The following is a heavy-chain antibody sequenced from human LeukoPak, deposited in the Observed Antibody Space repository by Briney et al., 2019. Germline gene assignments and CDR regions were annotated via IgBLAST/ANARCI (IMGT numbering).Heavy chain of an antibody. J-gene: IGHJ4*02. Sequence: GASVKVSCKASGYTFTSYGISWVRQAPGQGLEWMGWISAYNGNTNYAQKLQGRVTMTTDTSTSTAYMELRNLRSDDTAVYYCARGGPYYYDSSGTEGDYWGQGTLVTVSS. CDR1: GYTFTSYG. D-gene: IGHD3-22*01. CDR3: ARGGPYYYDSSGTEGDY. V-gene: IGHV1-18*01. CDR2: ISAYNGNT.